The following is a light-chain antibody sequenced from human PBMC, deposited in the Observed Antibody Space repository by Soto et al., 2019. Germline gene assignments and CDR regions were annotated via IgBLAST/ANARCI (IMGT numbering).Light chain of an antibody. CDR3: QHYVTSLTP. V-gene: IGKV3-20*01. CDR2: GAS. CDR1: QSVTSNY. J-gene: IGKJ1*01. Sequence: ETVSTQSPCTLSLSTGERATLTCGASQSVTSNYLAWYQQKPGQAPRLLIFGASIRVKGIPDRFIGSGSGTDFTLTISRLEPEDFAVYYCQHYVTSLTPLGQGTNVDIK.